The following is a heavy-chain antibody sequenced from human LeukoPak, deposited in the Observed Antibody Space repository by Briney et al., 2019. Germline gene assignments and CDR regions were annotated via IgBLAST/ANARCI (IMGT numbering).Heavy chain of an antibody. CDR3: ARGYSYTFDY. V-gene: IGHV3-30*01. CDR2: ISYDGSNK. CDR1: GFTFSNAW. J-gene: IGHJ4*02. D-gene: IGHD5-18*01. Sequence: GGSLRLSCAASGFTFSNAWMSWVRQAPGKGLEWVAVISYDGSNKYYADSVKGRFTISRDNSKNTLYLQMNSLRAEDTAVYYCARGYSYTFDYWGQGTLVTVSS.